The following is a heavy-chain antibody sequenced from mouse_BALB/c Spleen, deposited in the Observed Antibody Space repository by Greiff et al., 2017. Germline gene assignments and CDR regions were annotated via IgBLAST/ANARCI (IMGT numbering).Heavy chain of an antibody. V-gene: IGHV1-31*01. CDR3: ARENGNHFFAY. J-gene: IGHJ3*01. CDR2: INPYNGAT. Sequence: VQLQQSGPELVKPGASVKISCKASGYSFTGYYMHWVKQSHVKSLEWIGRINPYNGATSYNQNFKDKASLTVDKSSSTAYMELHSLTSEDSAVYYCARENGNHFFAYWGQGTLVTVSA. D-gene: IGHD2-1*01. CDR1: GYSFTGYY.